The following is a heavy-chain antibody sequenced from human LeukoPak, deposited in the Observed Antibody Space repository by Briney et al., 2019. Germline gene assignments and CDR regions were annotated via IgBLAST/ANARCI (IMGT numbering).Heavy chain of an antibody. J-gene: IGHJ4*02. V-gene: IGHV4-34*01. D-gene: IGHD2-8*01. CDR2: INHSGST. CDR1: GGTFSGYY. Sequence: SETLSLTCAVSGGTFSGYYWSWIRQPPGKGLEWIGEINHSGSTNYNPSLKSRVTISIDTSKNQFSLNLSSVTAADTALYYCARGPGTLYYYWGKGTLVTVSS. CDR3: ARGPGTLYYY.